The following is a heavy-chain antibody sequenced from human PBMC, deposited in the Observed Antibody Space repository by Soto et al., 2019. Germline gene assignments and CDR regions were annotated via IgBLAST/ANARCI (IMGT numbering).Heavy chain of an antibody. CDR3: LSVEGQTGHDTRFDY. J-gene: IGHJ4*02. D-gene: IGHD5-12*01. CDR1: GFTFSNHG. CDR2: ISYNGIDT. Sequence: QMQLVESGGGVVQPGRSLRLSCATSGFTFSNHGIHWFRQAPGKGLEWVGDISYNGIDTWYADSVKGRFTIYRDNFKKTADLQMNGLRLQDTAVYYCLSVEGQTGHDTRFDYWGQGTLVTVSP. V-gene: IGHV3-30*03.